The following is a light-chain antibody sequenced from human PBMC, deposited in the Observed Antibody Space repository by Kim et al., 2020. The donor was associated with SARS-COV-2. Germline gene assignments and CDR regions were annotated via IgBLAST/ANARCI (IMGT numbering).Light chain of an antibody. CDR1: RSNIGAGYD. V-gene: IGLV1-40*01. Sequence: GQRVTHSCTEGRSNIGAGYDVHWYQQLPGAAPDLVISGNSNRPSGVPDRFSGSKSGTSASLAITGLQAEDEADYYCQSYDSSLSVLFGGGTQLTVL. J-gene: IGLJ2*01. CDR2: GNS. CDR3: QSYDSSLSVL.